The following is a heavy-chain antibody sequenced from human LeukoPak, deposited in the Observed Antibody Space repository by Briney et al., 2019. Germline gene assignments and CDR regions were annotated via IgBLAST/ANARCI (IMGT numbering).Heavy chain of an antibody. CDR2: IYDSRST. CDR3: ATPYQDDPGSRGTAFDL. V-gene: IGHV4-39*01. J-gene: IGHJ3*01. Sequence: SETLSLTCTVSTPSLTSSCNYWGWIRQPPGKGLEWIGSIYDSRSTYYNPSLKSRLTISVDTSKHQFSLKLSSVTPADTAIYYCATPYQDDPGSRGTAFDLWGHGTMVTVSS. D-gene: IGHD3-10*01. CDR1: TPSLTSSCNY.